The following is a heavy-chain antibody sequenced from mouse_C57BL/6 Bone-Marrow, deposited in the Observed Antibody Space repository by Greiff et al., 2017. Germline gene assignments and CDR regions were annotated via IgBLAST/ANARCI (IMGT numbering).Heavy chain of an antibody. CDR1: GFTFSDFY. V-gene: IGHV7-1*01. Sequence: EVQLVESGGGLVQSGRSLRLSCATSGFTFSDFYMEWVRQAPGKGLEWIAASRNKANDYTTEYSASVKGRFIVSRDTSQSILYLQMNALRAEDTAIYYCARDAGAGTGPFDYWGQGTTLTVSS. CDR3: ARDAGAGTGPFDY. J-gene: IGHJ2*01. CDR2: SRNKANDYTT. D-gene: IGHD4-1*01.